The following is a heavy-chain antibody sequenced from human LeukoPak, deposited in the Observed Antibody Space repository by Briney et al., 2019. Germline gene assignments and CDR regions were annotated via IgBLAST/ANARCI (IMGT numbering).Heavy chain of an antibody. D-gene: IGHD4-11*01. CDR2: IYTSGST. J-gene: IGHJ4*02. CDR3: ARDSHYSNYYDY. V-gene: IGHV4-61*02. Sequence: KPSETLSLTCTVSGGSISSGSYYWSWIRQPAGKGLEWIGRIYTSGSTNHNPSLKSRITISVDTSKNQFSLKLSSVTAADTAVYYCARDSHYSNYYDYWGQGTLVTVSS. CDR1: GGSISSGSYY.